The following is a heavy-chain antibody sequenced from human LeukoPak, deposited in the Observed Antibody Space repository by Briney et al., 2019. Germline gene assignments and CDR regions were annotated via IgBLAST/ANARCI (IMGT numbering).Heavy chain of an antibody. CDR2: FDPEDGEA. D-gene: IGHD2-21*02. CDR1: GGTFSSYA. J-gene: IGHJ4*02. CDR3: AREKSGDCYYDY. Sequence: ASVKVSCKASGGTFSSYAISWVRQAPGKGLEWMGGFDPEDGEAIYAQKFQGRVTMTRDTSTSTVYMEMSSLRSEDTAVYFCAREKSGDCYYDYWGQGTLVTVSS. V-gene: IGHV1-69*10.